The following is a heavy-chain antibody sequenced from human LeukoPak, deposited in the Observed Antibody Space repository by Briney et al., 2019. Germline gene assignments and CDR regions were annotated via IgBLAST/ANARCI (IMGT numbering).Heavy chain of an antibody. CDR1: GGSFSGYY. V-gene: IGHV4-34*01. Sequence: SETLSLTCAVYGGSFSGYYWSWVRQPPGKGLEWIGEINHSGSTNYNPSLKSRVTISVDTSKNQFSLKLSSVTAADTAVYYCARGHGSGSYYNFDYWGQGTLVTVSS. CDR3: ARGHGSGSYYNFDY. D-gene: IGHD3-10*01. CDR2: INHSGST. J-gene: IGHJ4*02.